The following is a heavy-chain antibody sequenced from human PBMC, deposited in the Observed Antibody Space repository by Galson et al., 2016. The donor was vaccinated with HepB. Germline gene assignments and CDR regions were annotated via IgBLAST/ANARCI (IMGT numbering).Heavy chain of an antibody. CDR3: ARGGDWRLDS. V-gene: IGHV4-4*02. CDR1: GDSVSSNKW. J-gene: IGHJ4*02. Sequence: SETLSLTCAVYGDSVSSNKWWTWVRQPPGKGLEWIGEIHHRRSSNFNPSLKSRVTISVDKSKNQFSLRLNSVTAADTAVYFCARGGDWRLDSWGQGTLVTVSS. CDR2: IHHRRSS. D-gene: IGHD2-21*02.